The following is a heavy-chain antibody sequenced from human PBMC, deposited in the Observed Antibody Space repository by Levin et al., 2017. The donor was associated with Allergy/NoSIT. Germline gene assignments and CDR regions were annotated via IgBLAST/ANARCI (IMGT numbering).Heavy chain of an antibody. CDR3: AKTYCSITSCHLSWYFYGMDV. CDR2: IIPILGIA. Sequence: ASVKVSCKASGGSFSSYTINWVRQAPGQGLEWMGRIIPILGIANYAQKFQGRVTITADKSTSTAYMEVSSLRSEDTAVYYCAKTYCSITSCHLSWYFYGMDVWGQGTTVTVSS. D-gene: IGHD2-2*01. CDR1: GGSFSSYT. V-gene: IGHV1-69*02. J-gene: IGHJ6*02.